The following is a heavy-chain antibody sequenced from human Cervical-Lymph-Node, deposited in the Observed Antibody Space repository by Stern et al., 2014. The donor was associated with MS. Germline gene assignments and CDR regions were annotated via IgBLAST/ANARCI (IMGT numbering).Heavy chain of an antibody. J-gene: IGHJ5*01. D-gene: IGHD6-13*01. V-gene: IGHV4-59*01. CDR3: ARGYSSSWYWFDS. Sequence: QVQLVESGPGLVKPSETLSLTCTVSGGSISSYYWSWIRQPPGKGLEWIGYNNYSGSTNYNPSLKSRVTISVDTSKNQFSLKLSSVTAADTAVYFCARGYSSSWYWFDSWGQGTQVTVSS. CDR1: GGSISSYY. CDR2: NNYSGST.